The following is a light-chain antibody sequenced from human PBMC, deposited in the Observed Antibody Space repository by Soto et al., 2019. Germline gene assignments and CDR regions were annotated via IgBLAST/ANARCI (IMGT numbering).Light chain of an antibody. CDR2: GSS. CDR1: ETISTN. Sequence: EIVLTQSPATLSVSPGERATLSCRATETISTNLAWFQRKPGQPPRLLIYGSSTRATGIPARFSGSGSGTDFTLTISRLEPEDFAVYYCQQYGSSGTFGQGTKVDIK. V-gene: IGKV3-20*01. CDR3: QQYGSSGT. J-gene: IGKJ1*01.